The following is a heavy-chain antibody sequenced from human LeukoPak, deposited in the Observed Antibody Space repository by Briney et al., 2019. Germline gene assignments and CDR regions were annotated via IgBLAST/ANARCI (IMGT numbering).Heavy chain of an antibody. Sequence: TGGSLRLSCAASGFTVSNNFMSWVRQTPEKGLEWVSVIYSDGSTYYADSVKGRFTISRDNSKNTLYLQMNSLRAEDTAVYYCARSGSGWFDFWGQGTLVTVSS. J-gene: IGHJ4*02. D-gene: IGHD6-19*01. CDR3: ARSGSGWFDF. CDR1: GFTVSNNF. V-gene: IGHV3-53*01. CDR2: IYSDGST.